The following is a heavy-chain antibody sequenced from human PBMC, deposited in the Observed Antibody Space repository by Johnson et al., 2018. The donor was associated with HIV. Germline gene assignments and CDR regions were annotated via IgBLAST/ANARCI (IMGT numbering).Heavy chain of an antibody. J-gene: IGHJ3*02. V-gene: IGHV3-9*01. CDR2: ISWNSGRI. CDR1: GFTFSSYA. CDR3: AKDLKWELPAVDI. Sequence: VQLVESGGGLVQPGGSLRLSCAASGFTFSSYAMSWVRQAPGKGLEWVSAISWNSGRIGYADSVKGRFTISRDNAKNSLYRQMNSLRAEDTALYYCAKDLKWELPAVDIWGQGTMVTVSS. D-gene: IGHD1-26*01.